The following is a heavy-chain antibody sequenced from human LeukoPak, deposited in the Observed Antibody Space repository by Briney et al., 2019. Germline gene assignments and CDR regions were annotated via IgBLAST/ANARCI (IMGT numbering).Heavy chain of an antibody. CDR3: ARGLTYDRSGNLFDY. Sequence: GGSLRLSCAASGFTFTSYSMNWVRQAPGKGLEWVSTISGGGGGTYYADSVKGRFTISRDNSKNTLYLQMNSLRAEDAAVYYCARGLTYDRSGNLFDYWGQGTLVTVSS. V-gene: IGHV3-23*01. CDR1: GFTFTSYS. CDR2: ISGGGGGT. D-gene: IGHD3-22*01. J-gene: IGHJ4*02.